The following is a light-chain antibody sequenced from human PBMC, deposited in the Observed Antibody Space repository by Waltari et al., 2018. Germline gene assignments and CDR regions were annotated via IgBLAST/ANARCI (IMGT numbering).Light chain of an antibody. CDR2: AAS. J-gene: IGKJ1*01. CDR3: QESYSFTRT. CDR1: QTISRY. Sequence: DIQMTQSPSSLSASVGDRVTITCRASQTISRYLNWYQQKPGKAPNLLIYAASSLQSGVPSRFSGSGSGRDFSLIITSLQPEDFTTYYCQESYSFTRTFGQGTKVEIK. V-gene: IGKV1-39*01.